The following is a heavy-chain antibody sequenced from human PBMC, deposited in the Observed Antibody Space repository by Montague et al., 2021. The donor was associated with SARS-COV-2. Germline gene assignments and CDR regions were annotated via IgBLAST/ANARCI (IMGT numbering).Heavy chain of an antibody. CDR1: GDSVISDKYY. V-gene: IGHV4-61*01. CDR2: IYDSGST. D-gene: IGHD3-22*01. Sequence: SETLSLTCTVTGDSVISDKYYWSWNRQPPGKGLEWIGFIYDSGSTSYNPSLHSRVTITIDTSKNQFSLNLMSVTPADTAVYYCVKGSGYPWGQGTLVTVSS. CDR3: VKGSGYP. J-gene: IGHJ5*02.